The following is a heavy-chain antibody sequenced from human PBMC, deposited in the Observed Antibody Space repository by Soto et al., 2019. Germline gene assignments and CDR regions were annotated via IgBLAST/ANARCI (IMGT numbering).Heavy chain of an antibody. J-gene: IGHJ5*02. CDR2: IYYSGTT. V-gene: IGHV4-59*01. Sequence: SETLSRTCTVSGGSISSYYWGWIRQPPGKGLEWIGYIYYSGTTSYNPSLKSRVTISIDTSKNQFSLRLSSVTAADTAVYYCAREVQYWFDPWGQGTLVTVSS. CDR3: AREVQYWFDP. D-gene: IGHD1-1*01. CDR1: GGSISSYY.